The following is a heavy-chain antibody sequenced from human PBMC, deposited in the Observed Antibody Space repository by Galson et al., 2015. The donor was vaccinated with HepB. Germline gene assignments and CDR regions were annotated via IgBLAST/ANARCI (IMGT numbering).Heavy chain of an antibody. CDR2: IWFDGSYK. CDR3: ARDSQVDSDSPALEYIDN. CDR1: GFTFSSYG. V-gene: IGHV3-33*01. J-gene: IGHJ4*02. Sequence: SLRLSCAASGFTFSSYGMHWVRQAPGKGLEWVAVIWFDGSYKYYEDSVRGRFTISRDNSKSTLFLQMNSLRAEDTAVYYCARDSQVDSDSPALEYIDNWGQGTLVTVSS. D-gene: IGHD3-3*01.